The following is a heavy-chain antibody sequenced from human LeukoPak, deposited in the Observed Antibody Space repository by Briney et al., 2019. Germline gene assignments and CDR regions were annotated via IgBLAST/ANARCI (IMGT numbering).Heavy chain of an antibody. CDR3: ARRYYDFWSGYYTSSHFDY. D-gene: IGHD3-3*01. CDR1: GGSFSGYY. V-gene: IGHV4-34*01. J-gene: IGHJ4*02. Sequence: SETLSLTCAVYGGSFSGYYWSWIRQPPGKGLEWIGEINHSGSTNYNPSLKSRVTISVGTSKNQFSLKLSSVTAADTAVYYCARRYYDFWSGYYTSSHFDYWGQGTLVTVSS. CDR2: INHSGST.